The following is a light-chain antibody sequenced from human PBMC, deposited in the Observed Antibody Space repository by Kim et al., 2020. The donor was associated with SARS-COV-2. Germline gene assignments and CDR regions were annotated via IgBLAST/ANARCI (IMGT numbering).Light chain of an antibody. CDR1: SSSVGSHDY. CDR2: DVT. CDR3: SSYTSTRTVV. Sequence: GQPMTISCTGTSSSVGSHDYVSWYQQHPGKAPRLIIYDVTSRPSGISNRFSGSKSGNTASLTISGLQAEDEAHYYCSSYTSTRTVVFGGGTQLTVL. J-gene: IGLJ2*01. V-gene: IGLV2-14*03.